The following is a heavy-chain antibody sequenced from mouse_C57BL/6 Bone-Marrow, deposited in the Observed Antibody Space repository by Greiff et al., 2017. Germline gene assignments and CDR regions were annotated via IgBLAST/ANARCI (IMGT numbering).Heavy chain of an antibody. Sequence: EVKLQESGPGLVKPSQSLSLSCSVSGYSITSGYFWYWIRQFQGNQQELMGIISSDGSNHYNPSLKNRITITRDTSTNQFFLKLSSVTTEDTATYYCARGYDGVDYWGQGTTLTVSS. CDR2: ISSDGSN. CDR3: ARGYDGVDY. J-gene: IGHJ2*01. CDR1: GYSITSGYF. D-gene: IGHD2-14*01. V-gene: IGHV3-6*01.